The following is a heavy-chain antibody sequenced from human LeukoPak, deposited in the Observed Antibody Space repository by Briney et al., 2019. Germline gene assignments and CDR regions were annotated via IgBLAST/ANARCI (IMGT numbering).Heavy chain of an antibody. CDR2: IYYSGST. V-gene: IGHV4-31*03. J-gene: IGHJ4*02. D-gene: IGHD6-19*01. Sequence: PSETRSLTCTVSGGSISSGGYYWSWIRQHPGKGLEWIGYIYYSGSTYYNPSLKSRVTISVDTSKNQFSLKLSSVTAADTAVYYCARVGAQGYSSGWYRDWGQGTLVTVSS. CDR3: ARVGAQGYSSGWYRD. CDR1: GGSISSGGYY.